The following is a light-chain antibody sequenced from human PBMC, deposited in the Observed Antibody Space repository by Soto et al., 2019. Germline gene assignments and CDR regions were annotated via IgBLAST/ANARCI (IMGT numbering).Light chain of an antibody. CDR3: NSHTSSSTLV. Sequence: QSALTQPASVSGSPGQSITISCTGTSSDVGGYNYVSWYQQHPGKAPKLLIFDVSNRPSGVSNRFSGSKSGNTASLTISGLQAEDEADYFCNSHTSSSTLVFGGGTQLTVL. V-gene: IGLV2-14*03. CDR2: DVS. CDR1: SSDVGGYNY. J-gene: IGLJ2*01.